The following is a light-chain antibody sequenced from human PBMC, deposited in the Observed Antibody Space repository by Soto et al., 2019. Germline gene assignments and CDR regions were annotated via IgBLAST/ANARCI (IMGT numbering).Light chain of an antibody. Sequence: EIVLTQSPATLSLSPGERATLSCRASQSVRSYLAWYQQKPGQAPRLLIYDASNRATGIPARFSGSGSGTDFTLTISSLEPEDFAVYYCQQRINWPITFGQGTRLEIE. V-gene: IGKV3-11*01. CDR2: DAS. J-gene: IGKJ5*01. CDR3: QQRINWPIT. CDR1: QSVRSY.